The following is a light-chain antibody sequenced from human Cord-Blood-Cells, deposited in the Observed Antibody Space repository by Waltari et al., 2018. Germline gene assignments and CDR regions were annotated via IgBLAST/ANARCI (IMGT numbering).Light chain of an antibody. CDR3: MQGTHQFT. CDR2: KVS. J-gene: IGKJ3*01. CDR1: QSLVHSDGNTY. Sequence: VVMTQSPLSLPVTLGQPASISCRSSQSLVHSDGNTYLNWFQQRPGQSPRRLIYKVSNRDSGVPDRFSGSGSGTDFTLKISRVEAEDVGVYYCMQGTHQFTFGPGTKVDIK. V-gene: IGKV2-30*02.